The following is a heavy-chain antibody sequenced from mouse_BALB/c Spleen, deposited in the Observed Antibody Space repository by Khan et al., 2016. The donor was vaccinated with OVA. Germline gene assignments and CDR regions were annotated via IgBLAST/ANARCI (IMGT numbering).Heavy chain of an antibody. Sequence: QIQLVQFGPELKKPGETVKISCKASGYTFTNYGMNWVKQSPGKALKWMGWINTYTGEPTYADDFKGRFAFSLETSANTAFLQINNLKNEDTATYFCARPPYFSYTLDHWGQGTSVTVSS. D-gene: IGHD2-10*01. J-gene: IGHJ4*01. CDR3: ARPPYFSYTLDH. V-gene: IGHV9-3-1*01. CDR1: GYTFTNYG. CDR2: INTYTGEP.